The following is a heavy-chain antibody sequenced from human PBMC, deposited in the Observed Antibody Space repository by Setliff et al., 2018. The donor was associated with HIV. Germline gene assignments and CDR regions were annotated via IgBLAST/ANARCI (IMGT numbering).Heavy chain of an antibody. J-gene: IGHJ6*04. V-gene: IGHV1-18*01. CDR1: GYTFNTYG. Sequence: ASVKVSCKASGYTFNTYGISWVRQAPGQGLEWMGWISANNGNTNYAQKFQGRATMTTDTTTSTAYMELRSLRSDDTAVYYCARDAPAEYYDFWSGYILWDVWGKGTTVTVSS. CDR3: ARDAPAEYYDFWSGYILWDV. CDR2: ISANNGNT. D-gene: IGHD3-3*01.